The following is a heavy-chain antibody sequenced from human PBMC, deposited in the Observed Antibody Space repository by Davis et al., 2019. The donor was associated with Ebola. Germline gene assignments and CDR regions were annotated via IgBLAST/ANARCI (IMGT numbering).Heavy chain of an antibody. CDR1: GYSFTSYW. CDR2: IDPSDSYT. J-gene: IGHJ6*02. Sequence: GESLKISCTGSGYSFTSYWISSVRQMPGKGLEWMGKIDPSDSYTNYSPSFQGHVTFSADKSISTAYLQWSSLKASDTAMYYCARQGRKGIDVDYGKDVWGQGTTVTVSS. V-gene: IGHV5-10-1*01. CDR3: ARQGRKGIDVDYGKDV. D-gene: IGHD2-21*01.